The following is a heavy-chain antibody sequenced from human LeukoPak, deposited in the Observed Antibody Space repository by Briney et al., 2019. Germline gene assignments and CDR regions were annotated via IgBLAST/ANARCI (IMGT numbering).Heavy chain of an antibody. J-gene: IGHJ4*02. Sequence: ASVKVSCKASGYTFTANGITWVRQAPGQGLEWMGWISAYNGDTVYAQMFQGRVTMTRNTSISTAYMELSSLRSEDTAVYYCARGKIAAAGTWNYWGQGTLVTVSS. CDR3: ARGKIAAAGTWNY. CDR1: GYTFTANG. CDR2: ISAYNGDT. D-gene: IGHD6-13*01. V-gene: IGHV1-8*01.